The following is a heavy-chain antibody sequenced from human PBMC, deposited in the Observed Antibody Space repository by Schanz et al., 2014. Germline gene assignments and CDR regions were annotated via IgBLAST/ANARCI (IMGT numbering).Heavy chain of an antibody. V-gene: IGHV1-3*04. J-gene: IGHJ4*02. Sequence: QIQLVQSGPEVKKPGATVKVSCKASEYSFTSYSMHWVRQAPGQRLEWMGWINTGSGDTKYSQNFQGRVTITRDTSTSTAYMALTDLRSDDTAVYYCARDRRFFDRDDLYYFDYWGQGTLVTVSS. D-gene: IGHD3-3*01. CDR2: INTGSGDT. CDR1: EYSFTSYS. CDR3: ARDRRFFDRDDLYYFDY.